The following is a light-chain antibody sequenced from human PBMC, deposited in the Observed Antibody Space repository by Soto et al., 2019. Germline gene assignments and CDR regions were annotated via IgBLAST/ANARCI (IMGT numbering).Light chain of an antibody. Sequence: QSVLTQPPSASGSPGQSVTISCTGTSSDVGGYNYVSWYQQHPGKVPNLMIYEVNKRPSGVPDRFSGSKSGNTASLTVSGLQAEDEADYYCSSYAGYNNFVVFGGGTQLTVL. V-gene: IGLV2-8*01. CDR2: EVN. CDR1: SSDVGGYNY. J-gene: IGLJ2*01. CDR3: SSYAGYNNFVV.